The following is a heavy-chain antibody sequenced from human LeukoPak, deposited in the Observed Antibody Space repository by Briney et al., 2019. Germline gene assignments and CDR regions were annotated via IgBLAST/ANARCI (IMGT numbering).Heavy chain of an antibody. D-gene: IGHD1-26*01. CDR3: ARVQGATLEDAFDI. CDR1: GYSISSGYY. J-gene: IGHJ3*02. Sequence: SETLSLTCTVSGYSISSGYYWGWIRPPPGKGLEWIGSIDHSGSTYYNPSLKSRVTISVDTSKNQFSLKLSSVTAADTAVYYCARVQGATLEDAFDIWGQGTMVTVSS. V-gene: IGHV4-38-2*02. CDR2: IDHSGST.